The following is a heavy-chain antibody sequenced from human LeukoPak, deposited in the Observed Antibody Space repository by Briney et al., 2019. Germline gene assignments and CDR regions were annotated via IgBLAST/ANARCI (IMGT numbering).Heavy chain of an antibody. Sequence: SETLSLTCAVYGGSFSGYYWSWIRQPPGKGLEWIGEINHSGSTNYNPSLKSRVTISVDTSKNQFSLKLSSVTAADTAVYYCARGPSLYFDYWGQGTLVTVSS. CDR1: GGSFSGYY. CDR2: INHSGST. V-gene: IGHV4-34*01. J-gene: IGHJ4*02. CDR3: ARGPSLYFDY.